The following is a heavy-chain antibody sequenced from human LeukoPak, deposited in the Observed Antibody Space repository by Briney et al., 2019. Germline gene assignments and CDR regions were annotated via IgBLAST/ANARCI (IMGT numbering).Heavy chain of an antibody. D-gene: IGHD4-17*01. Sequence: GGSLRLSCAASGFTFSSYAMHWVRQAPGKGLEYVSAISSNGGSTYYANSVKGRFTISRDNSKNTLYLQMGSLRAEDMAVYYCARATPSYGDYSFDYWGQGTLVTGSS. J-gene: IGHJ4*02. CDR1: GFTFSSYA. CDR3: ARATPSYGDYSFDY. V-gene: IGHV3-64*01. CDR2: ISSNGGST.